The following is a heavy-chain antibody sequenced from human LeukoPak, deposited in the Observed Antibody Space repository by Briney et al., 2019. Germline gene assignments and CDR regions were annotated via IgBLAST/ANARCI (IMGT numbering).Heavy chain of an antibody. Sequence: SETLSLTCTVSGGSISSYYWSWVRQPPGKGLEWIGYIYYSGSTNYNPSLKSRVTISVDTSKNQFSLKLSSVTAADTAVYYCARHQSSRGSAFDIWGQGTMVTVSS. CDR3: ARHQSSRGSAFDI. V-gene: IGHV4-59*08. CDR1: GGSISSYY. D-gene: IGHD2-2*01. J-gene: IGHJ3*02. CDR2: IYYSGST.